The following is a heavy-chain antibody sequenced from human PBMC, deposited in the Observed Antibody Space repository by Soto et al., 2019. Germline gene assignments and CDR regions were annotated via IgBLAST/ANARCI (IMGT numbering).Heavy chain of an antibody. D-gene: IGHD2-15*01. J-gene: IGHJ6*02. Sequence: EVQLVESGGGLVQPGGSLRLSCAASGFTFSSYSMNWVRQAPGKGLEWVSYISSSSGTIYYADSVKGRFTISRDNAKNSLYLQMNSLRAEDTAVYYCARRYCSGGSCYSVLYYYGMDVWCQGTTVTVSS. CDR1: GFTFSSYS. CDR3: ARRYCSGGSCYSVLYYYGMDV. V-gene: IGHV3-48*01. CDR2: ISSSSGTI.